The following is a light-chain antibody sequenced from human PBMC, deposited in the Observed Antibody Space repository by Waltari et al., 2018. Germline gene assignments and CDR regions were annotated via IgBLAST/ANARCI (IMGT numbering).Light chain of an antibody. Sequence: DIVMTQSPDSLAVSLGERATINGKSSQSVLWSSNNKNYLAWYQQKPGQPPKLLISWASTRESGVPDRFSGSGSGTDFTLTISSLQAEDVAFYYCQQYYSKPLTFGGGTKVEIK. V-gene: IGKV4-1*01. J-gene: IGKJ4*01. CDR3: QQYYSKPLT. CDR2: WAS. CDR1: QSVLWSSNNKNY.